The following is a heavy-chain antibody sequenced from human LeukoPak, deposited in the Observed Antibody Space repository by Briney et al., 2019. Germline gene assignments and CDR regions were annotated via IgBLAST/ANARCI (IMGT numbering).Heavy chain of an antibody. D-gene: IGHD6-19*01. Sequence: PGGSLRLSCAASGFTVSSNYMSWVRQAPGKGLEWVSVIYSGGSTYYADSVKGRFTISRDNSKNTLYLQMNSLRAEDTAVYYCAREYSSGTYYFDYWGQGTLVTVSS. CDR2: IYSGGST. J-gene: IGHJ4*02. V-gene: IGHV3-53*01. CDR3: AREYSSGTYYFDY. CDR1: GFTVSSNY.